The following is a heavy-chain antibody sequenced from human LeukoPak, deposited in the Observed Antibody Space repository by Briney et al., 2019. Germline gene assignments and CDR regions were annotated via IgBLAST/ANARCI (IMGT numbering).Heavy chain of an antibody. CDR2: IQSQSGDT. CDR1: GYTFTDYY. D-gene: IGHD1-26*01. Sequence: ASVRVSCKASGYTFTDYYIHWVRLALGQGLQWMGWIQSQSGDTNYEKSFQGRVTMTRDTSISTAYLELTRLTSDDAAVYFCARVAMPGRDYYYYMDLWGKGTTVIISS. J-gene: IGHJ6*03. V-gene: IGHV1-2*02. CDR3: ARVAMPGRDYYYYMDL.